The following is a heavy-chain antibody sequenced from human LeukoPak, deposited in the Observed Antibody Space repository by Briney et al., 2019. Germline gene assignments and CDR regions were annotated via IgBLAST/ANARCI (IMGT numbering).Heavy chain of an antibody. Sequence: PSETLSLTCAVYGGSFSGYYWSWIRQPPGKGLEWIGEINHSGSTSYNPSLKSRVPISVDTSKNQSSLKLSSMTAADTAVYYCAREGYDILTGRTVDYWGQGTLVTVSS. D-gene: IGHD3-9*01. V-gene: IGHV4-34*01. CDR3: AREGYDILTGRTVDY. CDR1: GGSFSGYY. CDR2: INHSGST. J-gene: IGHJ4*02.